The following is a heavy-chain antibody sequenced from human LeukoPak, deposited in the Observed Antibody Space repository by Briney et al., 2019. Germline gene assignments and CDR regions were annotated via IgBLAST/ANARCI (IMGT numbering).Heavy chain of an antibody. J-gene: IGHJ4*02. CDR2: ISYDGSNK. Sequence: GGSLRLSCAASGFTFSSYAMSWVRQAPGKGLEWVAVISYDGSNKYYADSVKGRFTISRDNSKNTLYLQMNSLRAEDTAVYYCAKDKAGDLDYWGQGTLVTVSS. CDR1: GFTFSSYA. V-gene: IGHV3-30*18. CDR3: AKDKAGDLDY. D-gene: IGHD3-10*01.